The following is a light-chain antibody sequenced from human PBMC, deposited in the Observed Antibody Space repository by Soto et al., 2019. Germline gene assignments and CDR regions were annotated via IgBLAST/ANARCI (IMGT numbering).Light chain of an antibody. CDR1: QSFSSY. J-gene: IGKJ4*01. CDR3: PQLNSYRFT. CDR2: AAS. Sequence: DIGLTQSPSFLSVSGGDRVTITCRASQSFSSYLAWYQQKPGKAPKLLIYAASTWRSGVPSRFSGSGSWTEFTVTISSLQPADFATDYCPQLNSYRFTFGGGTKVEIK. V-gene: IGKV1-9*01.